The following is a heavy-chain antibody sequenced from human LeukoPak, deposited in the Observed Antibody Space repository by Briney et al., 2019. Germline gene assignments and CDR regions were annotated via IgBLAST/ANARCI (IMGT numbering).Heavy chain of an antibody. CDR2: ISYDGSNK. CDR3: ARDTYSYGYGGDY. CDR1: GFTFSSYA. J-gene: IGHJ4*02. V-gene: IGHV3-30*14. D-gene: IGHD5-18*01. Sequence: GRSLRLSCAASGFTFSSYAMHWVRQAPGKGLEWVAVISYDGSNKYYADSVKGRFTISRDNSKNTLYLQMNSLRAEDTAVYYCARDTYSYGYGGDYWGQGTLVTVSS.